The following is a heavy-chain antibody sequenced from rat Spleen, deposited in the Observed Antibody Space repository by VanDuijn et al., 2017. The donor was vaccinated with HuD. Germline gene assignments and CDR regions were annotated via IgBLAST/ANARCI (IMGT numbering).Heavy chain of an antibody. CDR1: GLSLTTNS. V-gene: IGHV2-1*01. Sequence: QVQLKESGPGLVQPSQTLSLTCTVSGLSLTTNSVSWIRQPPGKGLEWMGVIWTGGSTDYNSALKSRLSISRDTSKSQIFLKMNTLQTEDTAIYYCSRDRLGAGFDYWGQGVMVTVSS. CDR2: IWTGGST. J-gene: IGHJ2*01. D-gene: IGHD5-1*01. CDR3: SRDRLGAGFDY.